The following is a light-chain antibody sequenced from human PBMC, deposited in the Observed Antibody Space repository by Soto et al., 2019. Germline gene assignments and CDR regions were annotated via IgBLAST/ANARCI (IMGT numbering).Light chain of an antibody. Sequence: AIRMTQSPSSFSASTGDRVTITCRASQGISSYLAWYQQKPGKAPKLLVYAASTLQSCFPSRFSGSGSGTDVTLTVGCLRTEAVAAYYCRQYYSYPPTSDQGTKLEIK. CDR1: QGISSY. V-gene: IGKV1-8*01. CDR2: AAS. CDR3: RQYYSYPPT. J-gene: IGKJ2*01.